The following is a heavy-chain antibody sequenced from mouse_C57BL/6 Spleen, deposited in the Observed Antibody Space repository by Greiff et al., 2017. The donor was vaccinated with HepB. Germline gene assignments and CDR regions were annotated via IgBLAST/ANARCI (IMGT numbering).Heavy chain of an antibody. Sequence: EVQRVESGPGLVKPSQSLSLTCSVTGYSITSGYYWNWIRQFPGNKLEWMGYISYDGSNNYNPSLKNRISITRDTSKNQFFLKLNSVTTEDTATYYCARDDYGSQDAMDYWGQGTSVTVSS. V-gene: IGHV3-6*01. J-gene: IGHJ4*01. CDR2: ISYDGSN. D-gene: IGHD1-1*01. CDR1: GYSITSGYY. CDR3: ARDDYGSQDAMDY.